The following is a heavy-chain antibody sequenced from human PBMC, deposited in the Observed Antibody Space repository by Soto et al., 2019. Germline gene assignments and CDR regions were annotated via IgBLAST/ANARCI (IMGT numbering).Heavy chain of an antibody. V-gene: IGHV3-23*01. CDR3: AKDRRGSSWYVPSRDY. J-gene: IGHJ4*02. CDR1: GFTFSSYA. CDR2: ISGSGGST. D-gene: IGHD6-13*01. Sequence: QPGGSLRLSCAASGFTFSSYAMSWVRQAPGKGLEWVSAISGSGGSTYYADSVKGRFTISRDNSKNTLYLQMNSLRAEDTAVYYCAKDRRGSSWYVPSRDYWGQGTLVTVSS.